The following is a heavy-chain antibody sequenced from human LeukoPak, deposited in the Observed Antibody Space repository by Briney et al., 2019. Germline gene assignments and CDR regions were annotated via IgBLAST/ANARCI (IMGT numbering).Heavy chain of an antibody. V-gene: IGHV1-46*01. D-gene: IGHD5-24*01. Sequence: VSVKVSCKASGYTFTSYYMHWVRQAPGQGLEWMGIINPSGGSTSYAQKFQGRVTMTRDTSTSTVYMELSSLRSEDTAVYYCAREGFVSGRRDGYNYYFDYWGQGTLVTVSS. CDR1: GYTFTSYY. J-gene: IGHJ4*02. CDR2: INPSGGST. CDR3: AREGFVSGRRDGYNYYFDY.